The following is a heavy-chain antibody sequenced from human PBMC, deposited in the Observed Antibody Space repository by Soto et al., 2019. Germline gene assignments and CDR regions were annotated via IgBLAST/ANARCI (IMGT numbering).Heavy chain of an antibody. D-gene: IGHD5-18*01. V-gene: IGHV4-39*01. Sequence: QLQLQESGPGLVKPSETLSLTCTVSGGSISSSSYYWGWIRQPPGTGLEWIGSIYYSGSTYYNPSLKSRVTISVDTSKNQFSLKLSSVTAADTAVYYCAREGSYGDDFDYWGQGTLVTVSS. CDR3: AREGSYGDDFDY. CDR2: IYYSGST. J-gene: IGHJ4*02. CDR1: GGSISSSSYY.